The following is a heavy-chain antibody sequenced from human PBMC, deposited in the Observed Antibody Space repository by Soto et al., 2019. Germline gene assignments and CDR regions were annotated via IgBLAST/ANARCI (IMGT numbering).Heavy chain of an antibody. CDR1: GGSSSSSSYY. J-gene: IGHJ5*02. Sequence: QLRLQESGPGLVKPSETLSLTCTVSGGSSSSSSYYWGWIRQPPGKGLEWIGSMYYSGNTYYNPSLKRRLTVSVDTSKSHFSLKLSSVTAADTAMYYCARQPYDSSGYYYGTWGQGTLVTVSS. CDR3: ARQPYDSSGYYYGT. D-gene: IGHD3-22*01. CDR2: MYYSGNT. V-gene: IGHV4-39*01.